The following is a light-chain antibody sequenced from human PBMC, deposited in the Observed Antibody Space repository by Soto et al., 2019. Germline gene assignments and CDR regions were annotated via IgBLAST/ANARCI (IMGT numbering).Light chain of an antibody. CDR3: GGWDDSLSGPV. J-gene: IGLJ2*01. Sequence: QAVVTQPPSVSGAPGQRVTISCTGGTSNIGAPYDVHWYQQLPGTAPKLLIYDNNNRPSGVPDRFSGSRSGTSASLAITGLQAEDEADYYCGGWDDSLSGPVFGGGTKLTVL. CDR1: TSNIGAPYD. CDR2: DNN. V-gene: IGLV1-40*01.